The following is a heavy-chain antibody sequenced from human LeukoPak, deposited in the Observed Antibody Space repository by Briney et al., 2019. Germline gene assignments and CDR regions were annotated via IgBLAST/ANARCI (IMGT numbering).Heavy chain of an antibody. CDR1: GFTFNTYS. D-gene: IGHD5-24*01. J-gene: IGHJ4*02. V-gene: IGHV3-21*04. CDR3: ARVRGRDGYNPFDY. CDR2: ISSSSSYI. Sequence: GGSLRLSCAASGFTFNTYSMNWVRQVPGKGLEWVSSISSSSSYIYYADSVKGRFTISRDNAKNSLYLQMNSLRAEDTAVYYCARVRGRDGYNPFDYWGQGTLVTVSS.